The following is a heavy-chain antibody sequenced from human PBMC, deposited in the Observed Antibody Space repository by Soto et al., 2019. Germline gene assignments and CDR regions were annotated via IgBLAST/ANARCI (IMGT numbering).Heavy chain of an antibody. CDR1: GGSISNYY. CDR2: IHSSGST. V-gene: IGHV4-59*01. J-gene: IGHJ2*01. D-gene: IGHD5-18*01. CDR3: ARDSRYGYLWYFDL. Sequence: QVQLQESGPGLVRPSETLSLTCTVSGGSISNYYWNWLRQSPGKGLEWIGYIHSSGSTKYNPSLKSRVTISVDTSKNQFSLKLSSVTAADTAVYYCARDSRYGYLWYFDLWGRGTLVTVSS.